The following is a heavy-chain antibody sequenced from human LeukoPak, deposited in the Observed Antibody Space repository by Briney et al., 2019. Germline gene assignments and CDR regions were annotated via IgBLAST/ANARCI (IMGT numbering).Heavy chain of an antibody. V-gene: IGHV3-30*18. J-gene: IGHJ5*02. CDR3: AKDGTGKESELREGLDP. D-gene: IGHD3-10*01. CDR1: GFTFSSYG. Sequence: GGSLRLSCAASGFTFSSYGMHWVRQAPGKGLEWVAVISYDGSNKYYADSVKGRFTISRDNSKNTLYLQMNSLRAEDTAVYYCAKDGTGKESELREGLDPWGQGTLVTVSS. CDR2: ISYDGSNK.